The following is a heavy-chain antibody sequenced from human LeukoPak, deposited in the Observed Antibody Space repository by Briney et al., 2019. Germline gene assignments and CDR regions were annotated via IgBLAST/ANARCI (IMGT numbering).Heavy chain of an antibody. Sequence: GGSLRPSCAASGFTVSSNYMSWVRQAPGKGLEWVSVIYSGGSTYYADSVKGRFTISRDNSKNTLYLQMNSLRAEDTAVYYCARERLRDYYMDVWGKGTTVTISS. CDR1: GFTVSSNY. CDR3: ARERLRDYYMDV. CDR2: IYSGGST. J-gene: IGHJ6*03. V-gene: IGHV3-66*01.